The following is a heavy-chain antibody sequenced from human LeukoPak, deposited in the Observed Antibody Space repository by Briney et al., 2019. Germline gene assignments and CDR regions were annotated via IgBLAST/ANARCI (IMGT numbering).Heavy chain of an antibody. D-gene: IGHD3-22*01. CDR3: ASGTMIVNQGFDY. Sequence: GSLRLSCAASGFTVSSNYMSWVRQAPGKGLEWVSVIYSGGSTYYADSVKGRFTISRDNSKNTLYLQMNSLGAEDTAVYYCASGTMIVNQGFDYWGQGTLVTVSS. CDR1: GFTVSSNY. V-gene: IGHV3-66*02. J-gene: IGHJ4*02. CDR2: IYSGGST.